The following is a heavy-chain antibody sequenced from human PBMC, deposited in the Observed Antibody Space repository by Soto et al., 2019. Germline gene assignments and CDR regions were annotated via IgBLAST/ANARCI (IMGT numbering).Heavy chain of an antibody. J-gene: IGHJ6*02. Sequence: ASEKGSCKASGSTFSDHHMNRVRRAPRQGLEWMGWVHPNSGGTNYAQSFEGRVTMTRDTSINTAYMELSRLTSDDTAVYYRAKELQRCMVFWGPGTTLTVSS. CDR3: AKELQRCMVF. CDR2: VHPNSGGT. D-gene: IGHD4-4*01. CDR1: GSTFSDHH. V-gene: IGHV1-2*02.